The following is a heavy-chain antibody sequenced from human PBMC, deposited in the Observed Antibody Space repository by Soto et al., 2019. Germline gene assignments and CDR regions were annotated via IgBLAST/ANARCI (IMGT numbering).Heavy chain of an antibody. J-gene: IGHJ4*02. CDR2: INPNSGGT. CDR3: ARGKYYYDSSGYYYGGPFDY. V-gene: IGHV1-2*02. CDR1: GYTFTGYY. D-gene: IGHD3-22*01. Sequence: ASVKVSCKASGYTFTGYYMHWVRRAPGQGLEWMGWINPNSGGTNYAQKFQGRVTMTRDTSISTAYMELSRLRSDDTAVYYCARGKYYYDSSGYYYGGPFDYWGQGTLVTVSS.